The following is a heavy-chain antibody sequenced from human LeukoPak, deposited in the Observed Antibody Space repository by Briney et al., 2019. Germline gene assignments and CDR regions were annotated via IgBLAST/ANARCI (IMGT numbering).Heavy chain of an antibody. Sequence: GGSLRLSCAASGFTLSSYGMSWVRQAPGKGLEWVSAISGSGGTTYYADSVKGRFTISRDNAKNSLYLQMNSLRAGDTAVYYCARTIEMATISYFDYWGQGTLVTVSS. CDR2: ISGSGGTT. CDR3: ARTIEMATISYFDY. CDR1: GFTLSSYG. J-gene: IGHJ4*02. D-gene: IGHD5-24*01. V-gene: IGHV3-23*01.